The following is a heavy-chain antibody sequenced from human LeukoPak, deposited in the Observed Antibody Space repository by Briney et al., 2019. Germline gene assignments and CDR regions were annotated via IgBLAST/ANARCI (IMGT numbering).Heavy chain of an antibody. CDR1: GFTFSSYS. D-gene: IGHD3-22*01. CDR2: ISSSSSYI. J-gene: IGHJ4*02. Sequence: GGSLRLSCAASGFTFSSYSMNWVRQAPGKGLEWVSSISSSSSYIYYADSVKGRFTISRDNAKNSRYLQMNSLRAEDTAIYYCARVDNYYDTSGYHDYWGQGTLVTVSS. V-gene: IGHV3-21*01. CDR3: ARVDNYYDTSGYHDY.